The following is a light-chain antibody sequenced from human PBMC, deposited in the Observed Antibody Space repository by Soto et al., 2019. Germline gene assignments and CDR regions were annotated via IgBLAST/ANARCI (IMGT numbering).Light chain of an antibody. J-gene: IGKJ4*01. CDR3: QQYGSSPPLS. CDR2: DAS. V-gene: IGKV3-20*01. Sequence: EIVLTQSPATLSLSPGERATLSCRTSQSVSAYLGWYRQKPGQAPRLLIYDASNRATGIPARFSGSGSGTDFTLTISRLEPEDFAVYYCQQYGSSPPLSFGGGTRWIS. CDR1: QSVSAY.